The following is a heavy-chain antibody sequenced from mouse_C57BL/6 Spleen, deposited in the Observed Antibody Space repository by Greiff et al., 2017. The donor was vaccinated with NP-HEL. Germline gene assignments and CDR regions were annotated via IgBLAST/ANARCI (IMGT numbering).Heavy chain of an antibody. CDR1: GYTFTSYW. J-gene: IGHJ4*01. CDR3: ARNYGYVLYAMDY. CDR2: IDPSDSYT. Sequence: QVQLQQPGAELVMPGASVKLSCKASGYTFTSYWMHWVKQRPGQGLEWIGEIDPSDSYTNYNQKFKGKSTLTVDKSSSTAYMQLSSLPSEDSAVYYCARNYGYVLYAMDYWGQGTSVTVSS. D-gene: IGHD2-2*01. V-gene: IGHV1-69*01.